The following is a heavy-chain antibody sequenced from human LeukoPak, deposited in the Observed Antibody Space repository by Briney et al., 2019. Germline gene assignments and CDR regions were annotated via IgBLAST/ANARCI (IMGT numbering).Heavy chain of an antibody. CDR1: GFTFSSYA. CDR2: ISGSGGST. D-gene: IGHD3-22*01. V-gene: IGHV3-23*01. J-gene: IGHJ1*01. Sequence: GGSLRLSCAASGFTFSSYAMSWVRQAPGKGLEWVSAISGSGGSTYYADSVKGRFTISRDNSKNTLYLQMNSLRAEDTAVYYCAKDSGYYESSGYYYYFQHWGQGTLVTVSS. CDR3: AKDSGYYESSGYYYYFQH.